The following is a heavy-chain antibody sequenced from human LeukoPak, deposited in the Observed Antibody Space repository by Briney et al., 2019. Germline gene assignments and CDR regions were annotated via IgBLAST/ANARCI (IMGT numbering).Heavy chain of an antibody. CDR1: GGSIRSYY. CDR3: ARDLRSSGWYESLRYYYMDV. V-gene: IGHV4-59*01. D-gene: IGHD6-19*01. CDR2: IYYSGST. Sequence: SETLSLTCTVSGGSIRSYYWSWIRQPPGKGLEWIGYIYYSGSTNYNPSLKSRVTISVDTSKNQFSLKLSSVTAADTAVYYCARDLRSSGWYESLRYYYMDVWGKGTTVTVSS. J-gene: IGHJ6*03.